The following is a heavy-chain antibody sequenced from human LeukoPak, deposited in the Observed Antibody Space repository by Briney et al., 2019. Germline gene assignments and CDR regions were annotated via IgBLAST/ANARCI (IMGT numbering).Heavy chain of an antibody. CDR3: ARDAVGDGRYYYYYMDV. V-gene: IGHV3-7*01. D-gene: IGHD1-26*01. J-gene: IGHJ6*03. CDR2: IKQDGSEK. CDR1: GFTFSSYW. Sequence: GGSLRLSCAASGFTFSSYWMSWVRQAPWKGLEWVANIKQDGSEKYYVDSVKGRFTISRDNAKTSLYLQMNSLRAEDTAVYYCARDAVGDGRYYYYYMDVWGKGTTVTVSS.